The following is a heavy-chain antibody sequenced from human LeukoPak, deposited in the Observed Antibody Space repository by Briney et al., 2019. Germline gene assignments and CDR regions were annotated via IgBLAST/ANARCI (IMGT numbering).Heavy chain of an antibody. V-gene: IGHV4-39*01. D-gene: IGHD6-6*01. J-gene: IGHJ5*02. CDR2: IYYSGST. CDR1: GGSISSSSDY. CDR3: ARRTGSSSSRWFDP. Sequence: SETLSLTCTVSGGSISSSSDYWGWIRQPPGKRLEWIANIYYSGSTFYNPSLKSRVTISVDTSKNQFSLKLSSVTAADTAVYYCARRTGSSSSRWFDPWGQGTLVTVSS.